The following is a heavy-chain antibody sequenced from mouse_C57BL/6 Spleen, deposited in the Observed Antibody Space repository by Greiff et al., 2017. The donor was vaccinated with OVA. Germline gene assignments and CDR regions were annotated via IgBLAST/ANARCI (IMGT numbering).Heavy chain of an antibody. Sequence: EVQLQQSGPELVKPGASVKISCKASGYSFTGYYMNWVKQSPEKSLEWIGEINPSTGGTTYNQKFKAKATLTVDKSSSTAYMQLKSLTSEDSAVYYCARYDPTGGYAMDYWGQGTSVTVSS. V-gene: IGHV1-42*01. CDR3: ARYDPTGGYAMDY. D-gene: IGHD2-3*01. CDR1: GYSFTGYY. CDR2: INPSTGGT. J-gene: IGHJ4*01.